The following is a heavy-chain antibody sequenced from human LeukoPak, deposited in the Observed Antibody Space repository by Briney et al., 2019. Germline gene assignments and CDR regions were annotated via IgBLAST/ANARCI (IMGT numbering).Heavy chain of an antibody. CDR2: IIPIFGTA. Sequence: ASVKVSCKASGGTFSSYAISWVRQAPGQGLEWMGGIIPIFGTANYAQKFQGRVTITADESTSTAYMELSSLRSGDTAVYYCARRSKYQLPPDAFDIWGQGTMVTVSS. V-gene: IGHV1-69*13. J-gene: IGHJ3*02. CDR1: GGTFSSYA. D-gene: IGHD2-2*01. CDR3: ARRSKYQLPPDAFDI.